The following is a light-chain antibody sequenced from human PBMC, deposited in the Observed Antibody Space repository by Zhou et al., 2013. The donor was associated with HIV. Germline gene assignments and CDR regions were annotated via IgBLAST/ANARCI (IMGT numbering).Light chain of an antibody. J-gene: IGKJ5*01. CDR2: GAS. CDR1: QGISSW. CDR3: QKYNSAPIT. Sequence: DIQMTQSPSSVSASIGDRVTITCRASQGISSWLAWYQQKPGKGPNLLIYGASTLQVRGPISVXGSGSGTDFTLTITSLEPEDVATYYCQKYNSAPITFGQGTRLEIK. V-gene: IGKV1-27*01.